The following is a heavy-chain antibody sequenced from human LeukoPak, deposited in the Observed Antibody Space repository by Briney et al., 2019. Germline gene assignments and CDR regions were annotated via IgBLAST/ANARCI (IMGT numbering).Heavy chain of an antibody. Sequence: SETLSLTCTVSGYSISSGYYWGWIRQPPGKGLEWIGSIYHSGSTYYNPSLKSRVTISVDTSKNQFSLKLSSVTAADTAVYYCARGRGYSYGYYFDYWGQGTLVTVSS. J-gene: IGHJ4*02. V-gene: IGHV4-38-2*02. CDR2: IYHSGST. CDR3: ARGRGYSYGYYFDY. D-gene: IGHD5-18*01. CDR1: GYSISSGYY.